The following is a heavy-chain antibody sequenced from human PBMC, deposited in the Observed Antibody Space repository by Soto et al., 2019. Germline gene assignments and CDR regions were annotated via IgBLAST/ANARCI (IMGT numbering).Heavy chain of an antibody. Sequence: SETLSLTCAVSGGSISSSNWWSWVRQPPGKGLEWIGEIYHSGSTNYNPSLKSRVTISVDKSKNQFSLKLSSVTAADTAVYYCARDRNSIAARAGFDYWGQGTLVTVSS. CDR1: GGSISSSNW. CDR3: ARDRNSIAARAGFDY. J-gene: IGHJ4*02. D-gene: IGHD6-6*01. CDR2: IYHSGST. V-gene: IGHV4-4*02.